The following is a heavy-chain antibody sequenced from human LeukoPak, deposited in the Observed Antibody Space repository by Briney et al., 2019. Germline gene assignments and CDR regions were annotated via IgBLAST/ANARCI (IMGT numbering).Heavy chain of an antibody. V-gene: IGHV1-8*01. CDR2: MNPNSGNT. Sequence: ASVKVSCKASGYTFTSYDINWVRQATGQGLEWMGWMNPNSGNTGYAQKFQGRVTMTRNTSISTAYMELSSLRSEDTAVYYCARDSPTNYYDAGWGQGTLVTVSS. J-gene: IGHJ4*02. CDR3: ARDSPTNYYDAG. CDR1: GYTFTSYD. D-gene: IGHD3-22*01.